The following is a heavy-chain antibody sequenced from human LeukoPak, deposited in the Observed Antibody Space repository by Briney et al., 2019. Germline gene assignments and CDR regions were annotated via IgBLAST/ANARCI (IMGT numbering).Heavy chain of an antibody. D-gene: IGHD4-17*01. Sequence: SETLSLTCTVSGGSIISDYWSWIRQPPGKGLEWIGYIYYSGSTNYNPSLKSRVTISVDTSKNQFSLKLSSVTAADTAVYYCARHPPSTVTPFDYWGQGTLVTVSS. J-gene: IGHJ4*02. V-gene: IGHV4-59*08. CDR3: ARHPPSTVTPFDY. CDR1: GGSIISDY. CDR2: IYYSGST.